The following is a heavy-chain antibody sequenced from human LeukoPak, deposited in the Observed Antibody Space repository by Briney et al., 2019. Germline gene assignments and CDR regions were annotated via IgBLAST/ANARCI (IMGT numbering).Heavy chain of an antibody. D-gene: IGHD6-13*01. J-gene: IGHJ4*02. CDR1: GGTFSSYA. Sequence: GASVKVSCKASGGTFSSYAISWVRQAPGQGLEWMGIINPSGGSTSYAQKFQGRVTMTRDTSTSTVYMELSSLRSEDTAVYYCARAPSIAAASKFDYWGQGTLVTVSS. CDR3: ARAPSIAAASKFDY. V-gene: IGHV1-46*01. CDR2: INPSGGST.